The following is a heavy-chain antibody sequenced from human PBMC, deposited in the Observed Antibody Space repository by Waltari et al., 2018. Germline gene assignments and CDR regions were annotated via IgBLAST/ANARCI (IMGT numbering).Heavy chain of an antibody. J-gene: IGHJ4*02. V-gene: IGHV4-34*01. CDR3: ARRGRTASRGVDY. Sequence: QVQLQQWGAGLLKPSETLSLTCAVYGGSFSGYYWSWIRQPPGKGLEWIGEINHSGSTNYNPTLTSRVTISVDTSKNQFSLKLSSVTAADTAVYYCARRGRTASRGVDYWGQGTLVTVSS. CDR2: INHSGST. D-gene: IGHD2-21*02. CDR1: GGSFSGYY.